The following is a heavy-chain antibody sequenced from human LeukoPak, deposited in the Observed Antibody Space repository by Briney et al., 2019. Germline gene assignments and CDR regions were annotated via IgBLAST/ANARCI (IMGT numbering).Heavy chain of an antibody. Sequence: GASLKISCKGSGSSFTSYWIGWVRPLPGKGLEWMGIIYPGDSDTRYSTSFQGQVTISAAKSISTAYLQWSSLKVSDTAMYYCARWQWLARAGGGGIDFWGQGTLVTVSS. V-gene: IGHV5-51*01. D-gene: IGHD6-19*01. CDR3: ARWQWLARAGGGGIDF. J-gene: IGHJ4*02. CDR2: IYPGDSDT. CDR1: GSSFTSYW.